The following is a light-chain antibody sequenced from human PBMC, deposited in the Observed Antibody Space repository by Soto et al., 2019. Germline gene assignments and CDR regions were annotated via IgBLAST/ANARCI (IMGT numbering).Light chain of an antibody. CDR1: SSNIGNNY. Sequence: QSVLTQPPSVSAAPVQKVTISCSGSSSNIGNNYVSWYQQLPGTAPKLLIYENNKRPSGIPDRFSGSKSGTSATLGITGLQTGDEADYYCGTWDSSLSAGVFGGGTQLTVL. V-gene: IGLV1-51*02. J-gene: IGLJ3*02. CDR3: GTWDSSLSAGV. CDR2: ENN.